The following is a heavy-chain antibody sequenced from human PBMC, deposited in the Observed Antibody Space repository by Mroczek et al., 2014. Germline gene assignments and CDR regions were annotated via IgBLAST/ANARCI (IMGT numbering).Heavy chain of an antibody. CDR2: INHSGST. V-gene: IGHV4-34*01. D-gene: IGHD6-19*01. CDR3: ARVAVAAYNWFDP. J-gene: IGHJ5*02. Sequence: QVQLQHGAAGLLKPSETLSLTCAVYGGSFSGYYWSWIRQPPGKGLEWIGEINHSGSTNYNPSLKSRVTISVDTSKNQFSLKLSSVTAADTAVYYCARVAVAAYNWFDPWGQGTLVTVSS. CDR1: GGSFSGYY.